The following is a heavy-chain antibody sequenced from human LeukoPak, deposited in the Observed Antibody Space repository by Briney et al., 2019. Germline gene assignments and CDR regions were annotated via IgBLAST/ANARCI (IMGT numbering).Heavy chain of an antibody. J-gene: IGHJ1*01. CDR3: VRDLMGSGSTTAYLHH. CDR2: ISRRSRHV. D-gene: IGHD1-1*01. Sequence: NPGGSLRLSCTASGSTFSDYSMNWVRQAPGKGLEWVSSISRRSRHVYYAGSVKGRFTISRDNAKNSLYLQMNSLRAEDMAVYFCVRDLMGSGSTTAYLHHWGQGTLVTVSS. V-gene: IGHV3-21*01. CDR1: GSTFSDYS.